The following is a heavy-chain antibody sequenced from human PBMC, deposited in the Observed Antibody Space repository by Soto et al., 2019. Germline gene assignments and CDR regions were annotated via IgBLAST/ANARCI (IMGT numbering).Heavy chain of an antibody. J-gene: IGHJ3*01. D-gene: IGHD3-22*01. V-gene: IGHV3-30*18. CDR2: ISYDGSNK. CDR3: AKDGTYYYDSSSLDV. Sequence: GGSLRLSCAASGFTFSSYGMHWVRQSPGKGLEWVAVISYDGSNKYYADSVKGRFTISRDNSKNTLYLQMNSLRAADTAVYYCAKDGTYYYDSSSLDVWGQGTMVTVSS. CDR1: GFTFSSYG.